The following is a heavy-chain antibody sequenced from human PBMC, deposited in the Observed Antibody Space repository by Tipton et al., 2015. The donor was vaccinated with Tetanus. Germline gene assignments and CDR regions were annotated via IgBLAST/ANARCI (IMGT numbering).Heavy chain of an antibody. CDR3: ASYLGGYSSSRFDY. V-gene: IGHV4-34*01. Sequence: LRLSCAVYGGSFSGYYWSWIRQPPGKGLEWIGEINHSGSTNYNPSLKSRVTISVDKPKNQFSLKLSSVTAADTAVYYCASYLGGYSSSRFDYWGQGTLVTVSS. D-gene: IGHD6-13*01. J-gene: IGHJ4*02. CDR1: GGSFSGYY. CDR2: INHSGST.